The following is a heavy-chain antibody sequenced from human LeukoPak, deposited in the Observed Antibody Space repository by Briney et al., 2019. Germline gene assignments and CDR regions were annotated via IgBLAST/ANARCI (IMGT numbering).Heavy chain of an antibody. V-gene: IGHV4-30-2*01. D-gene: IGHD1-26*01. CDR3: ARDQVSGSSMGNWFDP. Sequence: PSETLSLTCTVSGGTISSGGYYWSWIRQPPGKGLEWIGYIYHSGSTYYNPSLKSRVTISVDRSKNQFSLKLSSVTAADTAVYYCARDQVSGSSMGNWFDPWGQGTLVTVSS. CDR1: GGTISSGGYY. J-gene: IGHJ5*02. CDR2: IYHSGST.